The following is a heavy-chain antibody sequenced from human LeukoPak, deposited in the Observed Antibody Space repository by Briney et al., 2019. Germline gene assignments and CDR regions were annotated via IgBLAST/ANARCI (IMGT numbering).Heavy chain of an antibody. D-gene: IGHD5-24*01. CDR2: IIPILGIA. Sequence: ASVKVSRKASGGTFSSYAISWVRQAPGQGLEWMGRIIPILGIANYAQKFQGRVTITADKSTSTAYMELSSLRSEDTAVYYCARSRDGYNSALDYWGQGTLVTVSS. V-gene: IGHV1-69*04. CDR3: ARSRDGYNSALDY. J-gene: IGHJ4*02. CDR1: GGTFSSYA.